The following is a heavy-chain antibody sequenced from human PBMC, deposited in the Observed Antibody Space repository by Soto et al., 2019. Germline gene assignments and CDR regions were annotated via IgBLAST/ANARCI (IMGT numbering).Heavy chain of an antibody. CDR1: GDSINSNYC. CDR2: IYYSGGT. Sequence: QVQLQESGPGLVRPSGTLSLTCAVSGDSINSNYCWTWVRQPPGKGLEWIAEIYYSGGTSYNPSLKSRVTISLDKSKHQFSLHLTSWTAADTAMYYCARDAGWRLRYWGQGTLVTVSA. V-gene: IGHV4-4*02. D-gene: IGHD6-19*01. J-gene: IGHJ4*02. CDR3: ARDAGWRLRY.